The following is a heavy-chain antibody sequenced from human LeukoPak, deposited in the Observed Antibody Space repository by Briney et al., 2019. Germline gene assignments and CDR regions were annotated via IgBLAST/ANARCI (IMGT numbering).Heavy chain of an antibody. V-gene: IGHV4-59*01. CDR1: GGSISNSS. J-gene: IGHJ4*02. CDR3: ARGARGAGYNFDY. Sequence: SETLSLTCAVSGGSISNSSWTWIRQPPGKGLEWIGCIFYSGSTNYNPSLKSRVTISVDTSKNQLSLKVTSVTAAVTAVYYCARGARGAGYNFDYWGQGTLVTVSS. CDR2: IFYSGST. D-gene: IGHD5-24*01.